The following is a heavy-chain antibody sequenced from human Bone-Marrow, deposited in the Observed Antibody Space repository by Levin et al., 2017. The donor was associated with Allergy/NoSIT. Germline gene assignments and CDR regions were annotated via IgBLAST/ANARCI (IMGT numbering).Heavy chain of an antibody. Sequence: PGGSLRLSCEASGFTFVKYGMHWVRQLPDKGLEWVALVSYDGNRAYYAESVRGRFTISRDNVKDRVFLQLNSLRPDDTAVYFCAKDPCSSATCYGSYYYFDGFDVWGRGTTVTVSS. D-gene: IGHD2-2*01. CDR1: GFTFVKYG. J-gene: IGHJ6*02. CDR3: AKDPCSSATCYGSYYYFDGFDV. CDR2: VSYDGNRA. V-gene: IGHV3-30*02.